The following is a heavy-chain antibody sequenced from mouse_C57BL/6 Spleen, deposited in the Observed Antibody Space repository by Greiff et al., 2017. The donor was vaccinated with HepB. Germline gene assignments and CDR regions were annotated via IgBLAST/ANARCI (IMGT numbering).Heavy chain of an antibody. CDR2: ISDGGSYT. V-gene: IGHV5-4*01. Sequence: EVQGVESGGGLVKPGGSLKLSCAASGFTFSSYAMSWVRQTPEKRLEWVATISDGGSYTYYPDNVKGRFTISRDNAKNNLYLQMSHLKSEDTAMYYCARDTPNYYGSRDAMDYWGQGTSVTVSS. CDR1: GFTFSSYA. J-gene: IGHJ4*01. CDR3: ARDTPNYYGSRDAMDY. D-gene: IGHD1-1*01.